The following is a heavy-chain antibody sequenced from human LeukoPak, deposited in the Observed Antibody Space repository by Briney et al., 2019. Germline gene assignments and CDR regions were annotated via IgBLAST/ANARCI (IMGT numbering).Heavy chain of an antibody. CDR2: IYYSGST. Sequence: SETLSLTCTVSGGSISSSSYYWGWIRQPPGKGLEWIGSIYYSGSTYYNPSLKSRVTISVDTSKNQFSLKLSSVTAADTAVYYCARHPGGYCSSTSCYIGAFDIWGQGTMVTVSS. V-gene: IGHV4-39*01. CDR3: ARHPGGYCSSTSCYIGAFDI. D-gene: IGHD2-2*02. J-gene: IGHJ3*02. CDR1: GGSISSSSYY.